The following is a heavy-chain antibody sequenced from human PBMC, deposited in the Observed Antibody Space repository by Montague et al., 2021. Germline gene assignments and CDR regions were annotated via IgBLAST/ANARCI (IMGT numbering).Heavy chain of an antibody. CDR3: ARSASQSWTVIALRGKSAIDY. Sequence: SETLSLTCAVSGGSISSNSYYWSWIRPPPGQERKWESNLCESANYYYNPSLRSRVTISVDTSKSQFSLKLTSVTAADTDVYYCARSASQSWTVIALRGKSAIDYWGQGTLVTVSS. J-gene: IGHJ4*02. D-gene: IGHD2-21*01. CDR1: GGSISSNSYY. CDR2: LCESANY. V-gene: IGHV4-39*01.